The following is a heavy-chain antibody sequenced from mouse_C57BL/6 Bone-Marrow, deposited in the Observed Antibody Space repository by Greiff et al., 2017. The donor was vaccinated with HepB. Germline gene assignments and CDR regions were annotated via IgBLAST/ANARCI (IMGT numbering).Heavy chain of an antibody. J-gene: IGHJ3*01. CDR3: ARRGDYYGNRFAY. V-gene: IGHV1-64*01. CDR2: IHPNSGST. CDR1: GYTFTSYW. D-gene: IGHD1-1*01. Sequence: QVQLQQPGAELVKPGASVKLSCKASGYTFTSYWMHWVKQRPGQGLEWIGMIHPNSGSTNYNEKFKSKATLTVDKSSSTAYMQLSSLTSEDSAVYDCARRGDYYGNRFAYWGQGTLVTVSA.